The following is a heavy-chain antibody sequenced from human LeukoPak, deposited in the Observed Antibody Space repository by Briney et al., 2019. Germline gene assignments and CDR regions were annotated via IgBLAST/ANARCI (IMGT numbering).Heavy chain of an antibody. CDR2: ISGSGDRT. D-gene: IGHD6-19*01. CDR3: AKDEGSSGWPYYFDY. CDR1: GFTFSSSA. J-gene: IGHJ4*02. V-gene: IGHV3-23*01. Sequence: GGSLRLSCAASGFTFSSSAMSWVRQAPGKGLEWVSTISGSGDRTYYADSVKGRFTISRDNSKNTLFLHMNSLRAEDTAVYYCAKDEGSSGWPYYFDYWGQGTLVTVSS.